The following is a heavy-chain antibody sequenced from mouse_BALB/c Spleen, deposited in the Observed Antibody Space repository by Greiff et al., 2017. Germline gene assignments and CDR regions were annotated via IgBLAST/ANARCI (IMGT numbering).Heavy chain of an antibody. J-gene: IGHJ3*01. D-gene: IGHD3-2*01. V-gene: IGHV5-4*02. CDR1: GFTFSDYY. CDR3: ARATARAPWFAY. CDR2: ISDGGSYT. Sequence: EVQGVESGGGLVKPGGSLKLSCAASGFTFSDYYMYWVRQTPEKRLEWVATISDGGSYTYYPDSVKGRFTISRDNAKNNLYLQMSSLKSEDTAMYYCARATARAPWFAYWGQGTLVTVSA.